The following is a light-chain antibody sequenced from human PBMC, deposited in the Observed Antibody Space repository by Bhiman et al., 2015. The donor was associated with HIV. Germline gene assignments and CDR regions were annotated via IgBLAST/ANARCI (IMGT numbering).Light chain of an antibody. CDR1: SSDVGGYNY. CDR3: CSYAGSSTWV. J-gene: IGLJ3*02. V-gene: IGLV2-23*02. Sequence: QSALTQPASVSGSPGQSITISCTGTSSDVGGYNYVSWYQQLPGEAPKLVIYDVSERPSGVSSRFSGSKSGNTASLTISGLQAEDEADYYCCSYAGSSTWVFGGVTRLTVL. CDR2: DVS.